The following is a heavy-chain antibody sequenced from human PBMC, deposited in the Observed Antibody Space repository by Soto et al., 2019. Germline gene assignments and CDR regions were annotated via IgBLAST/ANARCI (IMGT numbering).Heavy chain of an antibody. J-gene: IGHJ4*02. Sequence: ASVKVSCKASGGTFSSYAISWVRQAPGQGLEWMGWINPNSGGTNYAQKFQGRVTMTRDTSISTAYMELSRLRSDDTAVYYCARDKDTAMAGFDYWGQGTLVTVSS. CDR3: ARDKDTAMAGFDY. CDR1: GGTFSSYA. D-gene: IGHD5-18*01. V-gene: IGHV1-2*02. CDR2: INPNSGGT.